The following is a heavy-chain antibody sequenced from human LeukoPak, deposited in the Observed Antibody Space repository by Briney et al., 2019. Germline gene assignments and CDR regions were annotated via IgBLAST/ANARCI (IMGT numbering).Heavy chain of an antibody. J-gene: IGHJ4*01. Sequence: PSETLSLTCTVSGXSISSGGYYWSWIRQHPGKGLEWIGYIYYSGSTYYNPSLKSRVTISVDTSKNQFSLKLSSVTAADTAVYSGARPIGGPTRWWSHFDYGAKEPRATVS. CDR1: GXSISSGGYY. CDR2: IYYSGST. CDR3: ARPIGGPTRWWSHFDY. V-gene: IGHV4-31*03. D-gene: IGHD2-15*01.